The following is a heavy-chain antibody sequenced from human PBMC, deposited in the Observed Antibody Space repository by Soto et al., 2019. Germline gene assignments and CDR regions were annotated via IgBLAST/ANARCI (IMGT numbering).Heavy chain of an antibody. CDR2: ISFEGNTQ. D-gene: IGHD1-1*01. J-gene: IGHJ6*02. Sequence: QVQLVESGGGVVQPGRSLRLSCAASGFSLSRYGMHWVRQAPGKGLEWVAVISFEGNTQDYADSVKGRCTISRDNSKDTLSLQIHSLRPEDTAVYYCARGAEHQLLSRDYFYGMDVWGQGTTVSVSS. V-gene: IGHV3-30*05. CDR3: ARGAEHQLLSRDYFYGMDV. CDR1: GFSLSRYG.